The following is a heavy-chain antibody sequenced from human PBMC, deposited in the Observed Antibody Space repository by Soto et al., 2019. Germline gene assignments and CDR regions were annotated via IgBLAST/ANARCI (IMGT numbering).Heavy chain of an antibody. J-gene: IGHJ6*02. Sequence: PGGSLRLSCAASGFTFSSYAMSWVRQAPGKGLEWVSAISGSGGSTYYADSVKGRFTISRDNSKNTLYLQMNSLRAEDTAVYYCAKPTCGGVIYYYYGMDVWGQGTTVTVSS. V-gene: IGHV3-23*01. CDR1: GFTFSSYA. CDR3: AKPTCGGVIYYYYGMDV. CDR2: ISGSGGST. D-gene: IGHD3-16*01.